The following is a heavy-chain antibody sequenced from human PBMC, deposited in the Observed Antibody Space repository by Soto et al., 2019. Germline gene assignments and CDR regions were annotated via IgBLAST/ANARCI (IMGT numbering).Heavy chain of an antibody. CDR2: IIPIFGTA. Sequence: QVQLVQSGAEVKKPGSSVKVSCKASGGTFSSYAISWVRQAPGQGLEWMGGIIPIFGTANYAQKFQGRVTITADESTSTAYMELSSRRSEDTAVYYGAIPHYYDSSGYYLGYYGMDVWGQGTTVTVSS. CDR3: AIPHYYDSSGYYLGYYGMDV. V-gene: IGHV1-69*01. CDR1: GGTFSSYA. J-gene: IGHJ6*02. D-gene: IGHD3-22*01.